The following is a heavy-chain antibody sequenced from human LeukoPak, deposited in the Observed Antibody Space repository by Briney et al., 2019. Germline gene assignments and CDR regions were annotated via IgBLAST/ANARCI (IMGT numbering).Heavy chain of an antibody. CDR3: VKDFWPARDGGGYYSPFEH. CDR2: ISANGDTT. D-gene: IGHD3-22*01. V-gene: IGHV3-23*01. Sequence: PGGSLRLSCAASGFTFSNYAMNWVRQAPGKGLEWVSGISANGDTTYYVDSVRCRFTISRDNSKNSVFLQMNSLRDADTAVYYCVKDFWPARDGGGYYSPFEHWGEGTLVTVSS. CDR1: GFTFSNYA. J-gene: IGHJ4*02.